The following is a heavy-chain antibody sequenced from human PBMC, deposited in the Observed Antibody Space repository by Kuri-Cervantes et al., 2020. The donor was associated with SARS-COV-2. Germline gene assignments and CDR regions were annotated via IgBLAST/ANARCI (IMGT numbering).Heavy chain of an antibody. D-gene: IGHD2/OR15-2a*01. V-gene: IGHV3-33*01. CDR1: GFTFSSYG. Sequence: GGSLRLSCAASGFTFSSYGMHWVRQAPGKGLEWVAVIWYDGSNKYYADSVKGRFTISRDNSKNTLYLQMNSLRAEDTAVYYCARELIVSPGTYSMDIWGKGTTVTVSS. CDR2: IWYDGSNK. CDR3: ARELIVSPGTYSMDI. J-gene: IGHJ6*03.